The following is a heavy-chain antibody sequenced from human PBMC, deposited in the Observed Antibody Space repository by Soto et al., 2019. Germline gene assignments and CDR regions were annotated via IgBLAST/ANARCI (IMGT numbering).Heavy chain of an antibody. CDR1: GGPISSYY. J-gene: IGHJ5*02. D-gene: IGHD1-7*01. CDR2: IYYSGST. V-gene: IGHV4-59*01. CDR3: ARDPIGTTSWFDP. Sequence: PSETLSLTCTVSGGPISSYYWSWIRQPPGKGLEWIGYIYYSGSTNYNPSLKSRVTISVDTSKNQFSLKLSSVTAADTAVYYCARDPIGTTSWFDPWGQGTLVTVSS.